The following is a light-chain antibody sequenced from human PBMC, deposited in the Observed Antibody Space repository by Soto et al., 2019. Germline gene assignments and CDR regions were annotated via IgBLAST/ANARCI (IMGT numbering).Light chain of an antibody. J-gene: IGKJ1*01. CDR1: ESGNSAY. CDR3: QQYGYSPWT. CDR2: GAS. Sequence: EIVLTQSPVTLSLSPGERATLSCRASESGNSAYLAWYQHRPAQAPRLLIYGASSRATGVPDRFSGSGSGTEFTLTITRLEPADFALYYCQQYGYSPWTFGLGTKVEIK. V-gene: IGKV3-20*01.